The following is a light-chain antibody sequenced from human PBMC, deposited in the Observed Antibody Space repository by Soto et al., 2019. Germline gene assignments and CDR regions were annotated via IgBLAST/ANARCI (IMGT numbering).Light chain of an antibody. CDR1: SSNIGAGYD. CDR3: QSYDSSLSAHVV. V-gene: IGLV1-40*01. J-gene: IGLJ2*01. Sequence: QSVLTQPPSVSGAPGQRVTISCTGSSSNIGAGYDVHWYQQLPGTAPKLLIYGNSNRPSGVPDRFSGSKSGTSASLAITGLQAVDQADYYCQSYDSSLSAHVVFGGGTKLTVL. CDR2: GNS.